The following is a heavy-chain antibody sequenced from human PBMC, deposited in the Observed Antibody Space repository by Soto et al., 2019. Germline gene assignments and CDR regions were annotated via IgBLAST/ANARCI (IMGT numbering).Heavy chain of an antibody. V-gene: IGHV3-21*01. D-gene: IGHD3-22*01. CDR3: ARSRAHDSSGYYYAGYYYYGMDV. CDR1: VFTCSSYS. J-gene: IGHJ6*02. CDR2: ISSISSYI. Sequence: GALRLSCAASVFTCSSYSMNWVRQAPGKGLEWVSSISSISSYIYYADSVKGRFTISRDNAKNSLYLQMNSLRAEDTAVYYCARSRAHDSSGYYYAGYYYYGMDVWSQGTTVTVSS.